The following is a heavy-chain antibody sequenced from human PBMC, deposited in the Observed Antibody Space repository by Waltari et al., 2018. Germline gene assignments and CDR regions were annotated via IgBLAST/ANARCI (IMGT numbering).Heavy chain of an antibody. Sequence: GWGLQMPGKGLEWMGIIYPGYSDTRYSPSFQGQVTISADKSISTAYLQWSSLKASDTAMYYCARRIGSGSYWDYWGQGTLVTVSS. J-gene: IGHJ4*02. CDR2: IYPGYSDT. CDR3: ARRIGSGSYWDY. D-gene: IGHD3-10*01. V-gene: IGHV5-51*01.